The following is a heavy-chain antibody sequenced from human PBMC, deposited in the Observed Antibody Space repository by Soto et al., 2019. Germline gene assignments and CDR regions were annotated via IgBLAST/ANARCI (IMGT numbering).Heavy chain of an antibody. CDR1: GYTFTSYD. CDR3: ARGPFGLGYCSGGSCYSGYYYYHLYV. Sequence: ASVKVSCKASGYTFTSYDINWVRQATGQGLEWMGWMNPNSGNTGYAQKFQGRVTMTRNTPISTAYMELSSLRSEDTAVYYCARGPFGLGYCSGGSCYSGYYYYHLYVWGKGTTVTVSS. V-gene: IGHV1-8*01. D-gene: IGHD2-15*01. J-gene: IGHJ6*03. CDR2: MNPNSGNT.